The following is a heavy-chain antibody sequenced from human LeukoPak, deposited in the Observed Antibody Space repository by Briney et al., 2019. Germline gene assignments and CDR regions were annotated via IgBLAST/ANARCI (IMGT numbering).Heavy chain of an antibody. V-gene: IGHV3-66*01. J-gene: IGHJ4*02. CDR2: IYGGGSS. CDR1: GFTVSDNY. Sequence: GGSLRLSCAASGFTVSDNYMAWVRQAPGKELEWVSVIYGGGSSFYADSVKGRFTISSDNSKNTVYLQMNSLRVKDTAVYYCARDHYYNNSGYYPFDHWGQGTLDTVSS. CDR3: ARDHYYNNSGYYPFDH. D-gene: IGHD3-22*01.